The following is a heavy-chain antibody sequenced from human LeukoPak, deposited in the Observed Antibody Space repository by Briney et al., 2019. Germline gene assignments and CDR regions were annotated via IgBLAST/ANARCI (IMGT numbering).Heavy chain of an antibody. D-gene: IGHD3-22*01. J-gene: IGHJ3*02. CDR3: ARFRFSMIGAFDI. CDR2: ISPNSGGT. CDR1: GYTFTSYA. V-gene: IGHV1-2*02. Sequence: ASVKVSCKASGYTFTSYAMNWVRQAPGQGLEWMGWISPNSGGTNYAQKFQGRVTMTRDTSISTAYMELSRLRSDDTAVYYCARFRFSMIGAFDIWGQGTMVTVSS.